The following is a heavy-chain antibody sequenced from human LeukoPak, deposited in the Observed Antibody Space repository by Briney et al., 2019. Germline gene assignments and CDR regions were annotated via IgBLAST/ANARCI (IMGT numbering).Heavy chain of an antibody. CDR3: ARSQYNSGWYSFDY. CDR1: GGSISSYF. V-gene: IGHV4-59*01. Sequence: SETLSLTCTVSGGSISSYFWSWIRQPPGKGLEWIGYIYYSGSTNYNPSLKSRVTISVDTSKNQFSLNLSSVTAADTAVYYCARSQYNSGWYSFDYWGQGTLVTVSS. CDR2: IYYSGST. J-gene: IGHJ4*02. D-gene: IGHD6-19*01.